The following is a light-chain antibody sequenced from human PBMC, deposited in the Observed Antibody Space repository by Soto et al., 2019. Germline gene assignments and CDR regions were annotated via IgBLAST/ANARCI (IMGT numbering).Light chain of an antibody. CDR2: SDN. Sequence: QSALTQPPSVSGAPGQTVTISCTGSSSNIGASYDVHWYQQLPGTAPKVLIYSDNNRPSGVPDRFSGSKSATSASLTITGLQAEDEATYCCQSFDNSRTTPRVFGGGTQLTVL. CDR3: QSFDNSRTTPRV. J-gene: IGLJ7*01. CDR1: SSNIGASYD. V-gene: IGLV1-40*01.